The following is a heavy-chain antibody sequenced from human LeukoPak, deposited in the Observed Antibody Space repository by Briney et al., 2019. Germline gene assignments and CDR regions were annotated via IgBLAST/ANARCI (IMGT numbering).Heavy chain of an antibody. CDR1: GFTFSNSD. D-gene: IGHD2-15*01. J-gene: IGHJ5*02. CDR3: ARSGCPGGSCYLRYSWLDL. CDR2: ITTTSSYI. Sequence: GGSLRLSCATSGFTFSNSDMNWVRQAPGKGLEWVSSITTTSSYIYYADSVRGRFTISRDNAKNSLYLHMDSLRAEDTAVYYCARSGCPGGSCYLRYSWLDLWGRGTLVTVSS. V-gene: IGHV3-21*01.